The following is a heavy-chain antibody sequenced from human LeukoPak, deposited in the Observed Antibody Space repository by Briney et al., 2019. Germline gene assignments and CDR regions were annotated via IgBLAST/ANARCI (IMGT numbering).Heavy chain of an antibody. CDR1: GGSISSYY. Sequence: SETLSLTCTVSGGSISSYYWSWIRQPPGKGLEWIGYIYYSGGTYYNPSLKSRVALSVDTSKNQFSLKLSSVTAADTAVYYCASGYGGTNWYFDLWGRGTLVTVSS. V-gene: IGHV4-59*06. J-gene: IGHJ2*01. D-gene: IGHD5-12*01. CDR3: ASGYGGTNWYFDL. CDR2: IYYSGGT.